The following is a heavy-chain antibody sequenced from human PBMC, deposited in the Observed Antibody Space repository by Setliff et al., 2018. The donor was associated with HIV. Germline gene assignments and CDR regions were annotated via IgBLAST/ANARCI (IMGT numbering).Heavy chain of an antibody. D-gene: IGHD6-19*01. V-gene: IGHV4-39*01. J-gene: IGHJ4*02. CDR2: IYYSGST. Sequence: PSETLSLTCTVSGGSISSSSHYWGWIRQSPGKGLEWIGSIYYSGSTYHNSSLKSRVTIFVDTSKNQLSLKLRSVTAADTAVYYCARLGRGIAVAGTRIDYWGRGTLVTAPQ. CDR3: ARLGRGIAVAGTRIDY. CDR1: GGSISSSSHY.